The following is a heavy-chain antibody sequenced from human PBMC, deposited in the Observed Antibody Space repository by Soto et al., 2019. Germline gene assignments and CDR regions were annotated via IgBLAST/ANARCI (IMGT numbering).Heavy chain of an antibody. V-gene: IGHV5-10-1*01. J-gene: IGHJ6*02. CDR2: IDPRASYT. Sequence: GESLKISCKGSGYSFTSYWISWVRQMPGKGLEWMGRIDPRASYTNNSPCFQGHFTISADNAISTAYLQWSSLKASDTAMYYCARRHGAAYYGMDVWAQGTTVTVSS. CDR1: GYSFTSYW. D-gene: IGHD1-26*01. CDR3: ARRHGAAYYGMDV.